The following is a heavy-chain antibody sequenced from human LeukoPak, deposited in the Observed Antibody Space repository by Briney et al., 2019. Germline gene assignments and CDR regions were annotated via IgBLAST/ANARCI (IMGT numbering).Heavy chain of an antibody. CDR2: INPSGGGT. CDR1: GYTFTSYY. J-gene: IGHJ4*02. CDR3: ARDRIAAAGPARFDY. D-gene: IGHD6-13*01. Sequence: GASVKVSCKASGYTFTSYYMHWVRQAPGQGLEWMGIINPSGGGTSYAQKFQGRVTMTRDTSTSTVYMELSSLRSEDTAVYYCARDRIAAAGPARFDYWGQGTLVTVSS. V-gene: IGHV1-46*01.